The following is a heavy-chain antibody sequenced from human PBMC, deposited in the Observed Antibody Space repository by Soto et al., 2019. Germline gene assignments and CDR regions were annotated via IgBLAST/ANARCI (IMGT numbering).Heavy chain of an antibody. CDR1: GFTFSDYW. J-gene: IGHJ4*02. D-gene: IGHD6-25*01. CDR3: ARGIGYAAQDY. Sequence: EVQLVESGGGLVQPGGSLRLSCAASGFTFSDYWMHWVRQVPGKGLVWVSRISGDGSSTSYADSVKGRFTFSRDNAKNTLYVQMNSLRAEDTAVYYSARGIGYAAQDYWGQGTLVTVSS. V-gene: IGHV3-74*01. CDR2: ISGDGSST.